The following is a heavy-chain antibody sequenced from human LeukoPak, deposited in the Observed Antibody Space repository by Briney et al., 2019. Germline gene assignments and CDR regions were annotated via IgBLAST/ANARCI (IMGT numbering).Heavy chain of an antibody. Sequence: PSETLSLTCTVSGGSISSSSYYWGWIRQPPGKGLEWIGTIYYSGSTYYNPSLKSRVTISLDTSKNQFSLKLSSVTAEDTAVYYCAKDRILVGATVQYYFDYWGQGTLVTVSS. D-gene: IGHD1-26*01. CDR2: IYYSGST. CDR3: AKDRILVGATVQYYFDY. CDR1: GGSISSSSYY. V-gene: IGHV4-39*07. J-gene: IGHJ4*02.